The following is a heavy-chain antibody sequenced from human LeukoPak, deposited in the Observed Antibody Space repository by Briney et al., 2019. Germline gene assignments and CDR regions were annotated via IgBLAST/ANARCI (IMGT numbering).Heavy chain of an antibody. CDR1: GCTFSSYW. CDR2: IKQDGREK. D-gene: IGHD3-22*01. Sequence: PGGSVRLSCAASGCTFSSYWMRWVRQAPGQGLEWVANIKQDGREKYYVHSVKGRFTIPRDNDKNSLYLQMHILRPGDTAVYYCAKDPRGYDSSCFDCWGQGTLVTVSS. V-gene: IGHV3-7*01. CDR3: AKDPRGYDSSCFDC. J-gene: IGHJ4*02.